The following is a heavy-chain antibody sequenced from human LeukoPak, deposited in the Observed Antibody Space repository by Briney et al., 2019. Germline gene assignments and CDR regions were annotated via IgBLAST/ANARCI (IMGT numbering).Heavy chain of an antibody. CDR1: GFTFSDYY. Sequence: PGGSLRLSCAASGFTFSDYYMSWIRQAPGKGLEWVSYISSSSSYTNYADSVKGRFTISRDNAKNSLYLQMNSLRAEDTAVYYCARDLGFPLWFGETSGMDVWGKGTTVTVSS. CDR3: ARDLGFPLWFGETSGMDV. V-gene: IGHV3-11*06. CDR2: ISSSSSYT. J-gene: IGHJ6*04. D-gene: IGHD3-10*01.